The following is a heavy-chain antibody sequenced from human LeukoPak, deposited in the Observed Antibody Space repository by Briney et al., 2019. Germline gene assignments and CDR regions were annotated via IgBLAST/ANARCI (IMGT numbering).Heavy chain of an antibody. CDR1: GFTFSSYS. V-gene: IGHV3-48*04. J-gene: IGHJ6*02. D-gene: IGHD3-9*01. CDR2: ISSGSSTI. Sequence: PGGSLRLSWAASGFTFSSYSMKWVRQAPGKGLDWLSYISSGSSTIYYTDSVKGRFTISRDNTKKTLYLEMNSLRAEDTAVYFCGRVAHFDRGMDVWGQGTTVTVSS. CDR3: GRVAHFDRGMDV.